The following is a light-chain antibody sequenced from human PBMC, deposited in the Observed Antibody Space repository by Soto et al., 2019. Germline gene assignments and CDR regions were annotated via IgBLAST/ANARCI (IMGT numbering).Light chain of an antibody. Sequence: EVVLTQSPGTVSLSPGERATLSCRASQSVTSNYLAWYQQKTGQAPRLLIYAASSRATGIPDRFSGSGSGTDFTLSISRLEPEDFAVYYCQQYGSSSTWTFGQGTKVDIK. CDR1: QSVTSNY. CDR2: AAS. V-gene: IGKV3-20*01. CDR3: QQYGSSSTWT. J-gene: IGKJ1*01.